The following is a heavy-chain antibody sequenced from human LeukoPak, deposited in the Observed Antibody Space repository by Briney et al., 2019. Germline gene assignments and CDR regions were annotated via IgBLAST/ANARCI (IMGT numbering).Heavy chain of an antibody. J-gene: IGHJ4*02. CDR2: IGLASGFV. Sequence: GGSLRLSCAASGFTFSDYSMNWVRRAPGRGLEWISYIGLASGFVSYADSVKGRFSISSDTARNSLYLQMNSLRAEDTAVYYCARDDGVTGTTMGYWGQGTLVTVSS. V-gene: IGHV3-21*05. CDR3: ARDDGVTGTTMGY. D-gene: IGHD1-7*01. CDR1: GFTFSDYS.